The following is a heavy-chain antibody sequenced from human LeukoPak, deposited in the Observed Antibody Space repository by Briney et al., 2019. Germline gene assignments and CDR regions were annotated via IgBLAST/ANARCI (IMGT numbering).Heavy chain of an antibody. CDR1: GYTFTTYN. CDR2: ISADNGNT. V-gene: IGHV1-18*01. D-gene: IGHD6-13*01. Sequence: ASVKVSCKASGYTFTTYNINWVRQAPGQGLEWMGWISADNGNTNYAQKFQGRVTMTTDTSTSTVYMELRSLRSDDTAVYYCARVQSSSWGYAFDIWGQGTMVTVSS. J-gene: IGHJ3*02. CDR3: ARVQSSSWGYAFDI.